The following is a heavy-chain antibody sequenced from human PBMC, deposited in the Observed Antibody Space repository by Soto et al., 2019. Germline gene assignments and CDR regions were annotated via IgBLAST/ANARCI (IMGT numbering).Heavy chain of an antibody. Sequence: QVQLQESGPGLVKPSETLSLTCSVSGGSISGDYWSWIRQPPGKGLEWIGHISSSGTTKYSPSLKSRVTISIDTSKKQFSLKLTSVTAADTAVYYYARDVGWVAGKRKGSLWYFDLWGRGTQVTVSS. CDR1: GGSISGDY. V-gene: IGHV4-59*01. D-gene: IGHD6-19*01. CDR3: ARDVGWVAGKRKGSLWYFDL. CDR2: ISSSGTT. J-gene: IGHJ2*01.